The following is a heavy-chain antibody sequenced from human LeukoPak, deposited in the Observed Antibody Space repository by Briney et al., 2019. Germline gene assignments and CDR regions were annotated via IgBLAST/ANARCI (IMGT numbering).Heavy chain of an antibody. CDR3: AREPRKDGHNGMDV. CDR1: GYILTGYY. V-gene: IGHV1-2*02. D-gene: IGHD5-24*01. J-gene: IGHJ6*02. Sequence: ASVKVSCKASGYILTGYYIHWVRQAPGQGLEWMGWINPNSGGTNYAQKFQGRATMSRDTSTSTLYMELSSLRSEDTALYYCAREPRKDGHNGMDVWGQGTTVTVSS. CDR2: INPNSGGT.